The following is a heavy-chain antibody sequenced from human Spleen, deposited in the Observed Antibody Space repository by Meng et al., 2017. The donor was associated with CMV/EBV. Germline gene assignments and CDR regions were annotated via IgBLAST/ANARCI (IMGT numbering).Heavy chain of an antibody. CDR2: MYYSGST. Sequence: SLTFIVSGVSISSYYWSWLRQSPGKGLEWIGYMYYSGSTKYNPSLQSRVTISVDSSKNQFSLKLSSVTAADTAVYYCARGSNMVVISWGQGTLVTVSS. V-gene: IGHV4-59*01. D-gene: IGHD2-21*01. CDR3: ARGSNMVVIS. CDR1: GVSISSYY. J-gene: IGHJ4*02.